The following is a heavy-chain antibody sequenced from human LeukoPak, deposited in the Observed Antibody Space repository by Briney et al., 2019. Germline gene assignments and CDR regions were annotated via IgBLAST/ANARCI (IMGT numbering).Heavy chain of an antibody. D-gene: IGHD3-3*01. CDR2: ISRNSGGT. Sequence: ASVTVSCKATVYTLTRYYMHWVRQPRAQGLEGVGLISRNSGGTNYAEKFQGRLTMTRDTSISTAYMELSRLSSDDTAVYCCARRAHFGVVPLNWFAPWGEGTLLTVS. CDR3: ARRAHFGVVPLNWFAP. V-gene: IGHV1-2*02. J-gene: IGHJ5*02. CDR1: VYTLTRYY.